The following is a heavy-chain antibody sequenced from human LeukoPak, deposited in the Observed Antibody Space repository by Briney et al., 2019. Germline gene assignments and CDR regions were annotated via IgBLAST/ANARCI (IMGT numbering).Heavy chain of an antibody. D-gene: IGHD3-3*01. CDR1: GGSISSTSYY. Sequence: SETLSLTCTVSGGSISSTSYYWGWIRQPPGKGLEWIGNIYYSGSTYYNPSLKRRVTISVDTSKNQFSLKLSSVTAADTAVYYCARGRRTIFGVVTSTNWFDPWGQGTLVTVSS. CDR3: ARGRRTIFGVVTSTNWFDP. V-gene: IGHV4-39*07. CDR2: IYYSGST. J-gene: IGHJ5*02.